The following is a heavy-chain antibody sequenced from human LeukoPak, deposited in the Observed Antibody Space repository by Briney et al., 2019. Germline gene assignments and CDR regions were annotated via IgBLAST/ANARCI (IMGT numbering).Heavy chain of an antibody. D-gene: IGHD3-22*01. CDR3: ARGLYYYDSSGYYAY. J-gene: IGHJ4*02. V-gene: IGHV4-39*07. CDR2: INHSGST. CDR1: GGSISSSTYF. Sequence: PSETLSLTCTVSGGSISSSTYFWGWIRQPPGKGLEWIGEINHSGSTNYNPSLKSRVTISVDTSKNQFSLKLSSVTAADTAVYYCARGLYYYDSSGYYAYWGQGTLVTVSS.